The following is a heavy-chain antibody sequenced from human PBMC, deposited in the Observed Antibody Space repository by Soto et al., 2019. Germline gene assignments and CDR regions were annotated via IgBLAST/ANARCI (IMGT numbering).Heavy chain of an antibody. V-gene: IGHV3-23*01. CDR2: ISGSGEST. CDR1: GFSFSEYS. CDR3: EKDLRHQPRGLEY. D-gene: IGHD2-2*01. Sequence: EVQLLESGGGVEQPGGSLRLSCAASGFSFSEYSMSWVRQAPGRGLEWVSGISGSGESTFYADSVRGRFTVSRDNSKNMVYLQMDSLRGEDTAVYYCEKDLRHQPRGLEYWGQGTVVSVSS. J-gene: IGHJ4*02.